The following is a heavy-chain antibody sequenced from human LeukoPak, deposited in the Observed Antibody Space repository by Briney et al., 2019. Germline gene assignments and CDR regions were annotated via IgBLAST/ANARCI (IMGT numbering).Heavy chain of an antibody. CDR1: GFIFGEHA. CDR2: IRSEAYGETT. V-gene: IGHV3-49*04. J-gene: IGHJ6*02. Sequence: GGSLRLSCLGSGFIFGEHAISWVRQAPGKGLEWVGFIRSEAYGETTEYAASVSGRFTISRDNTRGIAYLQMNNLKIEDTAVYYCARGPILLWIHNGMDVWGPGTTVTVPS. D-gene: IGHD3-10*01. CDR3: ARGPILLWIHNGMDV.